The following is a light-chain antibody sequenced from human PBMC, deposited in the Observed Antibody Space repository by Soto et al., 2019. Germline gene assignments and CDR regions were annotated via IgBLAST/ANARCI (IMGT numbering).Light chain of an antibody. V-gene: IGKV3-20*01. CDR2: GAS. CDR3: QQYGSSLFT. Sequence: EIVLTQSPGTLSLSPGERATLSCRASQSVSSSNLAWYQQKPVQAPRLLNCGASSRSTGIPDRFSGSGSRTDFPLTISRLEPEDFAVYYCQQYGSSLFTFGPGTKVD. CDR1: QSVSSSN. J-gene: IGKJ3*01.